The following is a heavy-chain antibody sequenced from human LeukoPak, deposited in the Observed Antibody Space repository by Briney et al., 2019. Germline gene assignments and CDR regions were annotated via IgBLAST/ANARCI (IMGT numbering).Heavy chain of an antibody. D-gene: IGHD3-22*01. CDR1: GFTINNNY. CDR2: IYSSGST. CDR3: ARDLGYYASSEN. Sequence: SAGSLRLSCAASGFTINNNYMSWVRQAPGKGLEWVSVIYSSGSTYYADSVKGRFTISRDISKNSLYLQMTSLRAEDTAVYYCARDLGYYASSENWGQGTLVTVSS. V-gene: IGHV3-53*01. J-gene: IGHJ4*02.